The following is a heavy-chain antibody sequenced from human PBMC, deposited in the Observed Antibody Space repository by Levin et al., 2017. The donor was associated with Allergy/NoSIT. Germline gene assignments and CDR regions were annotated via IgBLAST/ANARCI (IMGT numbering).Heavy chain of an antibody. CDR1: GFSLSPTEVG. J-gene: IGHJ4*02. V-gene: IGHV2-5*02. CDR2: IYCDDDK. CDR3: ATENLRLTY. D-gene: IGHD2/OR15-2a*01. Sequence: SGPTLVKPTQTLTLTCSLPGFSLSPTEVGVAWVRQPPGKPLEWLALIYCDDDKRYSPSLKSRLPITNDTSKNEVLPTLTDMDPADTATCFCATENLRLTYWGQGRRVAVSS.